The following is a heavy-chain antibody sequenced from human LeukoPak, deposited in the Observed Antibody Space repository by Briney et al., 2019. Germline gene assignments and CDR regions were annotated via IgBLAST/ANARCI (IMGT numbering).Heavy chain of an antibody. D-gene: IGHD6-13*01. CDR3: ARGRGARIAAGGY. CDR2: MNPNSGNT. J-gene: IGHJ4*02. CDR1: GYTFTSYD. V-gene: IGHV1-8*01. Sequence: GASVKVSCKASGYTFTSYDINWVRQAPGQGLEWMGWMNPNSGNTVYAKKFQGRVTMTRNTSISTAYMELSSLRSEDTAVYYCARGRGARIAAGGYWGQGTLVTVSS.